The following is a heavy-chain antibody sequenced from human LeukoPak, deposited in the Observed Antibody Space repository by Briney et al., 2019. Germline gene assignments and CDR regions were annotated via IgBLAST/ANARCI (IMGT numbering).Heavy chain of an antibody. V-gene: IGHV4-4*07. CDR3: ARDRYYYDSSGYYQLDY. CDR1: GGSVSSYY. Sequence: PSETLSLTCTVSGGSVSSYYWSWIRQPAGKGLEWIGRIHTSGSTNYNPSLKSRVTISVDTSKNQLPLKLSSVTAADTAVYYCARDRYYYDSSGYYQLDYWGQGTLVTVSS. CDR2: IHTSGST. J-gene: IGHJ4*02. D-gene: IGHD3-22*01.